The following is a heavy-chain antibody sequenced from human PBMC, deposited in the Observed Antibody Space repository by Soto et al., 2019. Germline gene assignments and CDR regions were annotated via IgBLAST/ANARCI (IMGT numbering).Heavy chain of an antibody. CDR2: ISYDGSNK. J-gene: IGHJ6*02. CDR3: AKDTDGDDGMGV. D-gene: IGHD4-17*01. CDR1: GFTFSSYG. Sequence: QVQLVESGGGVVQPGRSLRLSCAASGFTFSSYGMHWVRQAPGKGLEWVAVISYDGSNKYYADSVKGRFTISRDNSKNTLYLQMNSLRAEDTAVYYCAKDTDGDDGMGVWGQGTTVTVSS. V-gene: IGHV3-30*18.